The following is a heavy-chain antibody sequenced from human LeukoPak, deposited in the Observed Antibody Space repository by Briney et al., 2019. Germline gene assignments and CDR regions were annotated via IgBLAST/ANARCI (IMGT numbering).Heavy chain of an antibody. Sequence: SQTLSLTCTVSGGSISSGDYYWSWIRQPPGTGLEWIGYIYYSGSTYYNPSLKSRVTISVDTSKNQFSLKLSSVTAADTAVYYCASSGSGSYYKSPAFKYYYYGMDVWGQGTTVTVSS. CDR3: ASSGSGSYYKSPAFKYYYYGMDV. CDR2: IYYSGST. CDR1: GGSISSGDYY. J-gene: IGHJ6*02. V-gene: IGHV4-30-4*01. D-gene: IGHD3-10*01.